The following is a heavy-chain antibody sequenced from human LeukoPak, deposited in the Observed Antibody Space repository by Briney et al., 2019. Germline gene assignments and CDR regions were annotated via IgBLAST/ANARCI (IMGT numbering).Heavy chain of an antibody. CDR1: GGSISSGGYS. D-gene: IGHD1-1*01. J-gene: IGHJ5*02. CDR3: ARYWRTIWGTRGWFDP. Sequence: PSQTLSLTCAVSGGSISSGGYSWSWIRQPPGKGLEWIGYIYHSGSTCYNPSLKSRVTISVDRSKNQFSLKLSSVTAADTAVYYCARYWRTIWGTRGWFDPWGQGTLVTVSS. CDR2: IYHSGST. V-gene: IGHV4-30-2*01.